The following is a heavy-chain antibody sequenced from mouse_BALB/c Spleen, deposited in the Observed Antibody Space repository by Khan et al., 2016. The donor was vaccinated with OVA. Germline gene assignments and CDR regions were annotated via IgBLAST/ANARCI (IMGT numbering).Heavy chain of an antibody. J-gene: IGHJ2*01. CDR1: GFTFSGFG. V-gene: IGHV5-17*02. D-gene: IGHD2-3*01. CDR3: ASTGYYYFDY. CDR2: ISSDSNTI. Sequence: EVELVESGGGLVQTGGSRKLSCAASGFTFSGFGMHWVRQAPEKGLEWVAYISSDSNTIYYADKVKGRFTIPRDKPTNTLFLQLTSLTSEDTAMYYCASTGYYYFDYWGQGTTLTVSS.